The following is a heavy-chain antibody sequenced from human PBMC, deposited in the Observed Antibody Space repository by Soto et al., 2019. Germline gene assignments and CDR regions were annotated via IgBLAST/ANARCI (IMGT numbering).Heavy chain of an antibody. J-gene: IGHJ4*02. CDR2: VYYSESA. V-gene: IGHV4-30-4*01. D-gene: IGHD6-13*01. CDR1: GGSIRSSDYY. CDR3: ARVIITATGTSGFDS. Sequence: QVQLQESGPGLVKPSQTLSLTCTVSGGSIRSSDYYWSWIRQPPGKALEWIGYVYYSESAYYHPSLPSRGFISIDTSKNQCSLTLSSVTAADTAVYYCARVIITATGTSGFDSWGQGTLVTVSS.